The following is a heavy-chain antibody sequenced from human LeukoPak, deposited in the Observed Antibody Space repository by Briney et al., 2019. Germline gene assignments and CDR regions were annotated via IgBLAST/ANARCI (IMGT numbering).Heavy chain of an antibody. CDR3: AVKHRAAPSPGIAARPTATHY. D-gene: IGHD6-6*01. CDR2: IIPIFGTA. CDR1: GGTFSSYA. J-gene: IGHJ4*02. Sequence: SVKVSCKASGGTFSSYAISWVRQAPGQGLEWMGGIIPIFGTANYAQKFQGRVTITADESTSTAYMELSSLRSEDTAVYYCAVKHRAAPSPGIAARPTATHYWGQGTLVTVSS. V-gene: IGHV1-69*13.